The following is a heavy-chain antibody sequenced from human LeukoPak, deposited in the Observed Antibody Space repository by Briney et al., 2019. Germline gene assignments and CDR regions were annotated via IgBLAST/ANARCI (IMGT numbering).Heavy chain of an antibody. CDR3: ARSTTGTTHFDY. CDR1: GFTVSSNY. Sequence: GGSLRLSCAASGFTVSSNYMSWVRQAPGKGLEWVSVIYSGGSTYYADSVKGRFTISRDNSKNTLYLQMNSLRAEDTAVYYCARSTTGTTHFDYWGQGTLVTVSS. D-gene: IGHD1-1*01. J-gene: IGHJ4*02. CDR2: IYSGGST. V-gene: IGHV3-53*01.